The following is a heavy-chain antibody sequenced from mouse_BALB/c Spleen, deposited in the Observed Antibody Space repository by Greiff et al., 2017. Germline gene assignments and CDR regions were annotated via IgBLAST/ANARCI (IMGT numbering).Heavy chain of an antibody. CDR3: ARLDYGSSYFDY. CDR1: GFTFSSYA. J-gene: IGHJ2*01. Sequence: EVKLVESGGGLVKPGGSLKLSCAASGFTFSSYAMSWVRQTPEKRLEWVASISSGGSTYYPDSVKGRFTISRDNARNILYLQMSSLRSEDTAMYYCARLDYGSSYFDYWGQGTTLTVSS. D-gene: IGHD1-1*01. CDR2: ISSGGST. V-gene: IGHV5-6-5*01.